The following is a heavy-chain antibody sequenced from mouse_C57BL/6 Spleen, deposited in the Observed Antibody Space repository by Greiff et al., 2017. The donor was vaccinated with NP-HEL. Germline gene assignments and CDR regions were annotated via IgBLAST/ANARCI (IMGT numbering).Heavy chain of an antibody. CDR3: TRSYGSGYAMDY. CDR1: GYTFTSYW. Sequence: EVQLQQSGTVLARPGASVKMSCKTSGYTFTSYWMHWVKQRPGQGLEWIGAIYPGNSDTSYNQKFKGKAKLTAVTSASTAYMELSSLTNEDSAVYYCTRSYGSGYAMDYWGQGTSVTVSS. J-gene: IGHJ4*01. D-gene: IGHD1-1*01. V-gene: IGHV1-5*01. CDR2: IYPGNSDT.